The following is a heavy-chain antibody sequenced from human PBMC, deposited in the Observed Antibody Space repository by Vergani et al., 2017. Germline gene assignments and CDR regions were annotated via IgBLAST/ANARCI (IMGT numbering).Heavy chain of an antibody. CDR1: GGSISSYY. D-gene: IGHD4-11*01. V-gene: IGHV4-59*01. CDR3: ARFARLQVSPLDY. Sequence: QVQLQESGPGLVKPSETLSLTCTVSGGSISSYYWSWIRQPPGKGLEWIGYIYYSGSTNYNPSLKSRVTISVATSKTQFSLKLSSVTAADTAVYYCARFARLQVSPLDYWGQGTLVTVSS. CDR2: IYYSGST. J-gene: IGHJ4*02.